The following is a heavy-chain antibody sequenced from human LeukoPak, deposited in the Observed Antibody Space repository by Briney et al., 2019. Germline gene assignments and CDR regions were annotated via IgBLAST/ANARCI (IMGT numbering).Heavy chain of an antibody. D-gene: IGHD3-10*01. CDR3: ARRADYYGSGSYYSYYYYYMDV. V-gene: IGHV3-20*04. J-gene: IGHJ6*03. Sequence: GGSLRLSCAASGLTFDDYGMSWVRQAPGKGLEWVSGINWNGGSTGYADSVKGRFTISRDNAKNSLYLQMNSPRAEDTALYYCARRADYYGSGSYYSYYYYYMDVWGKGTTVTVSS. CDR1: GLTFDDYG. CDR2: INWNGGST.